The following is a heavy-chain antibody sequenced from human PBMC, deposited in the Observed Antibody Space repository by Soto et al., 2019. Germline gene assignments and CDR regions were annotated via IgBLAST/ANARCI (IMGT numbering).Heavy chain of an antibody. D-gene: IGHD5-12*01. Sequence: ASVKVSCKASGYTFTSYDINWVRQATGQGLEWMGWMNPNSGNKGYAQKFQGRGTMTRNTSISTAYMELSSLRSEDTAVYYCARGRLVVATIRDYYYYYMDVWGKGTTVTVSS. J-gene: IGHJ6*03. CDR3: ARGRLVVATIRDYYYYYMDV. CDR2: MNPNSGNK. CDR1: GYTFTSYD. V-gene: IGHV1-8*01.